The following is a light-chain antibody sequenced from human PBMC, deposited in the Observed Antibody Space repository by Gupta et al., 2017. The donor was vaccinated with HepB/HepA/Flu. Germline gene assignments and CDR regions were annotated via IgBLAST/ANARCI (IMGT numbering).Light chain of an antibody. Sequence: DIVMTQSPLSLPVTPGEPASISCRSSQGLLHSNGYNYLDWYMQKPGQSPHLLIYLGSNRASGVPDRFSGSGSGTDFTLKISRVEAEDVGVYYCMQALQTPPCSFGQGTKLEIK. V-gene: IGKV2-28*01. CDR2: LGS. CDR1: QGLLHSNGYNY. CDR3: MQALQTPPCS. J-gene: IGKJ2*04.